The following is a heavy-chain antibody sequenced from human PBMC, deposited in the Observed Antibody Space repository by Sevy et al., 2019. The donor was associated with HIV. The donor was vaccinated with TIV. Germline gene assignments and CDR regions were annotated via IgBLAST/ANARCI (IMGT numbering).Heavy chain of an antibody. CDR3: ARERYSNSWLDY. J-gene: IGHJ4*02. V-gene: IGHV1-18*04. Sequence: ASVKVSCKASGYTFTSYGISWVRQAPGQGLEWMGWISANNGNTNYAQKLQGRVSITTDTSTSTAYMELRSLRSDDTAVYYCARERYSNSWLDYWGQGTLVTVSS. CDR2: ISANNGNT. CDR1: GYTFTSYG. D-gene: IGHD6-13*01.